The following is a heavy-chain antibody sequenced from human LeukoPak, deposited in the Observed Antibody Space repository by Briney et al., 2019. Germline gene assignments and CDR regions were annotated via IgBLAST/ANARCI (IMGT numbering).Heavy chain of an antibody. V-gene: IGHV3-30-3*01. CDR3: AGLAVAGKGEFDY. CDR2: ISYDGSNK. Sequence: SGGSLRLSCAASGFTFSSYAMHWVRQAPGKGLEWVAVISYDGSNKYYADSVKGRFTISRDNSKNTLYLQMNSLRAEDTAVYYCAGLAVAGKGEFDYWGQGTLVTVSS. D-gene: IGHD6-19*01. J-gene: IGHJ4*02. CDR1: GFTFSSYA.